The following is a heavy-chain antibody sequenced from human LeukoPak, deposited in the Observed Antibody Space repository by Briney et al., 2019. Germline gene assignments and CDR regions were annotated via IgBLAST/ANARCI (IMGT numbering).Heavy chain of an antibody. CDR3: ARVRVGATNTGWFDP. CDR1: GYTFPSFG. D-gene: IGHD1-26*01. V-gene: IGHV1-69*04. J-gene: IGHJ5*02. CDR2: IIPILGIA. Sequence: ASVKVSCKASGYTFPSFGVTWVRQAPGQGLEWMGRIIPILGIANYAQKFQGRVTITADKSTSTAYMELSSLRSEDTAVYYCARVRVGATNTGWFDPWGQGTLVTVSS.